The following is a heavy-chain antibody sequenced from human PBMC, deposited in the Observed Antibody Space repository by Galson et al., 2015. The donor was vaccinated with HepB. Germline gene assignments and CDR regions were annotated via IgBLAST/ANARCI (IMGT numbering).Heavy chain of an antibody. J-gene: IGHJ6*02. CDR2: IYSNGNT. CDR1: NGSISYFF. Sequence: SETLSLTCSVSNGSISYFFWSWIRQPPGKGLEWIGYIYSNGNTKSNPSLKSRLTISVDTSRNQFSLKLNSVTAADTAVYYCARGCSGGRCVSYGGMDVWGQGTTVTASS. D-gene: IGHD2-15*01. V-gene: IGHV4-59*01. CDR3: ARGCSGGRCVSYGGMDV.